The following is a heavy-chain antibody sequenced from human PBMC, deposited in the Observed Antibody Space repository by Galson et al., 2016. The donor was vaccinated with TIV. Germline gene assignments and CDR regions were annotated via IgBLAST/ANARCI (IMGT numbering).Heavy chain of an antibody. V-gene: IGHV3-23*01. CDR1: DVTFSSSV. D-gene: IGHD3-22*01. Sequence: SLRLSCAVSDVTFSSSVMTWVRQAPGKGLEWVSTISGIYGHTHYADSVKGRFTISGDNSKNIMFPQMNSLRAEDTAMYYCAKEGYSSGHCGAFDIWGQGTMVTVSS. CDR2: ISGIYGHT. CDR3: AKEGYSSGHCGAFDI. J-gene: IGHJ3*02.